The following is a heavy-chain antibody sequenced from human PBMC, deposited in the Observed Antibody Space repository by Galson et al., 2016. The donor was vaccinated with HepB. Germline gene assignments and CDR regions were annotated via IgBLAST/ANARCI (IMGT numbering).Heavy chain of an antibody. D-gene: IGHD6-6*01. CDR2: IYWDDDK. V-gene: IGHV2-5*02. Sequence: PALVKPTQTLTLTCTFSGFSLSTNGVGVGWIRQPPGKALQWLAPIYWDDDKRYSPSLKSRLTITEDTSENQVVLTVTNMDPVDTATYYCAHKRPGDSSYDYWGQGTLVTVSS. CDR3: AHKRPGDSSYDY. J-gene: IGHJ4*02. CDR1: GFSLSTNGVG.